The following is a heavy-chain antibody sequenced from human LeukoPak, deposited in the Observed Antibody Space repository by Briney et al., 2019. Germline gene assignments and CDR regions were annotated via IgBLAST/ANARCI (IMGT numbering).Heavy chain of an antibody. V-gene: IGHV3-23*01. D-gene: IGHD6-19*01. CDR1: GFTFSSYA. CDR2: ISGSGCST. Sequence: GGSLRLSCAASGFTFSSYAMSCVPHAPGKGREWVSAISGSGCSTFYAVSVKGRFTISRDNSKNTLYLQIHSLRAGHAAVLYWAKETRLAVAGRPDYWGQGTLVPVPS. J-gene: IGHJ4*02. CDR3: AKETRLAVAGRPDY.